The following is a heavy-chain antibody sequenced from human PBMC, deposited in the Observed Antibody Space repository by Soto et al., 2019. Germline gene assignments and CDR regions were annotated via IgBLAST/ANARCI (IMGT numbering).Heavy chain of an antibody. CDR1: GYTFSDYY. D-gene: IGHD1-26*01. CDR2: INPNSGGT. CDR3: AREFAMKGLLNSGSLHYDS. V-gene: IGHV1-2*02. Sequence: ASVKVSCKASGYTFSDYYIHWLRQAPGQGLEWMGWINPNSGGTKYVYNFQGRITMTRGTSSSTAHMELSSLRSDDTAVYYCAREFAMKGLLNSGSLHYDSWGQGTLVTVSS. J-gene: IGHJ4*02.